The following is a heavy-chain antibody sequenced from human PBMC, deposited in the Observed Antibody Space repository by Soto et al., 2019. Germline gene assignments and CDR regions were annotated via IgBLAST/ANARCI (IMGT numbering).Heavy chain of an antibody. V-gene: IGHV3-33*01. J-gene: IGHJ4*02. CDR2: IWYDGSNK. CDR3: ARDAYSSGLYPEY. CDR1: GFTFSSYG. Sequence: QVQLVESGGGVVQPGRSLRLSCAASGFTFSSYGMHWVRQAPGKGLEWVAVIWYDGSNKYYADSVKGRFTISRDNSKNTLYLKMNSLRAEDTAVYYCARDAYSSGLYPEYWGQGTLVTVSS. D-gene: IGHD6-19*01.